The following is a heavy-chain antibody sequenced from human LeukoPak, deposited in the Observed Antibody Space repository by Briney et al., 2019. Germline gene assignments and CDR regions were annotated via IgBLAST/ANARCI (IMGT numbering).Heavy chain of an antibody. J-gene: IGHJ4*02. D-gene: IGHD5-18*01. CDR2: INHSGST. CDR3: ARGSGGYSYG. Sequence: SETLSLTCAVYGGSFSGYYWSWIRQPPGKGLEWIGEINHSGSTNYNLSLKSRVTISVDTSKNQFSLKLSSVTAADTAVYYCARGSGGYSYGWGQGTLVTVSS. V-gene: IGHV4-34*01. CDR1: GGSFSGYY.